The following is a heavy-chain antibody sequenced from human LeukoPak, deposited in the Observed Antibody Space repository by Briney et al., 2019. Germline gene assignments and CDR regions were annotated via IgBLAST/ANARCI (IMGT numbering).Heavy chain of an antibody. V-gene: IGHV3-30-3*01. CDR2: ISYDGSNK. Sequence: GSLRLSCAASGFTFSSYAMHWVRQAPGKGLEWVAVISYDGSNKYYADSVKGRFTISRDNSKNTLYLQMNSLRAEDTAVYYCASSPTGWFDPWGQGTLVTVSS. CDR1: GFTFSSYA. J-gene: IGHJ5*02. D-gene: IGHD1-14*01. CDR3: ASSPTGWFDP.